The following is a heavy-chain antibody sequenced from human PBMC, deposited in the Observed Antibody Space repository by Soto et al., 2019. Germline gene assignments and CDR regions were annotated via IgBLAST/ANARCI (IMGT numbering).Heavy chain of an antibody. J-gene: IGHJ6*02. V-gene: IGHV3-30*18. CDR2: ISYDGSNK. Sequence: PGGSLRLSXAASGFTFSSYGMHWVRQAPGKGLEWVAVISYDGSNKYYADSVKGRFTISRDNSKNTLYLQMNSLRAEDTAVYYCAKDRGVATRPLYGMDVWGQGTTVTVSS. D-gene: IGHD5-12*01. CDR1: GFTFSSYG. CDR3: AKDRGVATRPLYGMDV.